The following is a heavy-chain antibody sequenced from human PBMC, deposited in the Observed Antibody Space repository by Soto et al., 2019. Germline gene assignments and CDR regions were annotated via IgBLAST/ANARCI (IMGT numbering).Heavy chain of an antibody. CDR3: AGGGGYSYGSVY. V-gene: IGHV3-11*06. J-gene: IGHJ4*02. Sequence: GGSLRLSCAASGFTFSDYYMSWIRQAPGKGLEWVSYISSSSSYTNYADSVKGRFTISRDNAKNSLYLQMNSLRAEDTAVYYCAGGGGYSYGSVYWGQGTLVTVSS. CDR2: ISSSSSYT. CDR1: GFTFSDYY. D-gene: IGHD5-18*01.